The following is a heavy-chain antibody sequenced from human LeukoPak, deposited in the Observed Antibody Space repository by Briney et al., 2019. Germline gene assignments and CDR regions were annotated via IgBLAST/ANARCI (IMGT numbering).Heavy chain of an antibody. CDR3: ASIPRVGDYYFDY. Sequence: SETLSLTCTVSGGSISSYYWSWIRQPPGKGLEWIGYIYYSGSTNYNPSLKSRVTISVDTSKNQFSLKLSSVTAADTAVYYCASIPRVGDYYFDYWGQGTLVTVSS. J-gene: IGHJ4*02. D-gene: IGHD3-16*01. CDR1: GGSISSYY. CDR2: IYYSGST. V-gene: IGHV4-59*01.